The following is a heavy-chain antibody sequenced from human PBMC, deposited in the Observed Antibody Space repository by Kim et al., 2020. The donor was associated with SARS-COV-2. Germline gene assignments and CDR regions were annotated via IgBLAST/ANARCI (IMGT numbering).Heavy chain of an antibody. CDR2: IYPGDSDT. CDR1: GYSFTSYW. J-gene: IGHJ3*02. CDR3: ARRSFGMVRGRMLSPGAFDI. V-gene: IGHV5-51*01. D-gene: IGHD3-10*01. Sequence: GESLKISCKGSGYSFTSYWIGWVRQMPGKGLEWMGIIYPGDSDTRYSPSFQGQVTISADKSISTAYLQWSSLKASDTAMYYCARRSFGMVRGRMLSPGAFDIWGQGTMVTVSS.